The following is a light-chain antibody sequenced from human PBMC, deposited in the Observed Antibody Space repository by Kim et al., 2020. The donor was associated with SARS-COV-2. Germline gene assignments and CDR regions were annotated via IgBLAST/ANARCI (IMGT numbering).Light chain of an antibody. CDR1: QSSSSY. J-gene: IGKJ4*01. Sequence: ASVGGRVTITCRASQSSSSYLNWYQQKPGKAPKFLIYAASNLQSGVSSRISGSGAGTDYTITISSLQPEDSATYYCQQSYSTQLTFGGGTKVDIK. CDR3: QQSYSTQLT. CDR2: AAS. V-gene: IGKV1-39*01.